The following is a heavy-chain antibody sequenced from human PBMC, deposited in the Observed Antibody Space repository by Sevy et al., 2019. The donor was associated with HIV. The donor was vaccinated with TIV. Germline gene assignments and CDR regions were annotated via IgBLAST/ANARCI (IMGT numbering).Heavy chain of an antibody. Sequence: GGSLRLSCAASGLTFSNYGMHWVRQAPGKGLEWVAVVSYDGSTKYYADFVKGRFTISRDNSKNTVYLQMNTLRTEDTAVFYCAKGSKATDSAFDLWGQGTMVTVSS. V-gene: IGHV3-30*18. CDR3: AKGSKATDSAFDL. CDR1: GLTFSNYG. J-gene: IGHJ3*01. CDR2: VSYDGSTK. D-gene: IGHD1-26*01.